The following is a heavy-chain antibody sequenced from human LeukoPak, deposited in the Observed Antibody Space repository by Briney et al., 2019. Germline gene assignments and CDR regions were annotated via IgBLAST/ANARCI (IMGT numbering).Heavy chain of an antibody. Sequence: GGSLRLSCAASGFSFSGYSMNWVRQAPGKGLEWVSYISSSSSTISYADSVRGRFTISRDNAKNSLYLQMNSLRAEDTAVYYCAKDLDIVATITGNWGQGTLVTVSS. CDR2: ISSSSSTI. V-gene: IGHV3-48*01. CDR3: AKDLDIVATITGN. CDR1: GFSFSGYS. J-gene: IGHJ4*02. D-gene: IGHD5-12*01.